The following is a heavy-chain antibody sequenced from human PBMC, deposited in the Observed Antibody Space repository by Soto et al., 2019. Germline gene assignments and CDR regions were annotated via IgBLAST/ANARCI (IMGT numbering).Heavy chain of an antibody. D-gene: IGHD3-10*01. Sequence: PGGSLRLSCAASGFTFSSHAMNWVRQAPGKGLEWVSFISSTSSTKNYADSVKGRFTISRDNAKNSLYLQMSSLRDEDTAVYYCARRITMVRGPYYYYGLDVWGQGTTVTVSS. CDR2: ISSTSSTK. J-gene: IGHJ6*02. CDR3: ARRITMVRGPYYYYGLDV. CDR1: GFTFSSHA. V-gene: IGHV3-48*02.